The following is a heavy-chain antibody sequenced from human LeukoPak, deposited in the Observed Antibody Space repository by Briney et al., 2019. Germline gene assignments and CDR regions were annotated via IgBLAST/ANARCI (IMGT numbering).Heavy chain of an antibody. V-gene: IGHV3-74*01. D-gene: IGHD5-12*01. J-gene: IGHJ4*02. CDR3: ARDLGLRGSS. CDR1: GLTFSNSW. Sequence: GGSLRLSCEASGLTFSNSWMHWVRQTPGKGLVWVSRMYGDMIDISYADSVKGRFTISRDNAKNTLYLQMNSLRGEDTAVYYCARDLGLRGSSWGQGTLVTVSS. CDR2: MYGDMIDI.